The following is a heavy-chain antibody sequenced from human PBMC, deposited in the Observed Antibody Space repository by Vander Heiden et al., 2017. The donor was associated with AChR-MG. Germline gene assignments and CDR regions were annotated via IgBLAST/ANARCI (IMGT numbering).Heavy chain of an antibody. D-gene: IGHD3-22*01. CDR1: GGTFSSYA. V-gene: IGHV1-69*06. Sequence: QVQLVQSGAEVKKPGSSVKVSCKASGGTFSSYAISWVRQAPGQGLEWMGGIIPIFGTANYAQKFQGRVTITADKSTSTAYMELSSLRSEDTAVYYCAGAVVYYDSSGYYYDYWGQGTLITVSS. J-gene: IGHJ4*02. CDR3: AGAVVYYDSSGYYYDY. CDR2: IIPIFGTA.